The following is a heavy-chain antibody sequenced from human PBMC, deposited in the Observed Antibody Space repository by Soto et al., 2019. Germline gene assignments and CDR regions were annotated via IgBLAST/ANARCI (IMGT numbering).Heavy chain of an antibody. CDR3: AKPPRDTVTKGVVDV. CDR1: GLTFSSYA. Sequence: EVQLLESGGGLVQPGGSLRLSCAASGLTFSSYAMSWVRQAPGKGLEWVSAISGSGGSIYYADSVKGRFTISRDNSKNTLYLQMNSLRAEDTAVYYCAKPPRDTVTKGVVDVWGQGTTVTVSS. J-gene: IGHJ6*02. V-gene: IGHV3-23*01. CDR2: ISGSGGSI. D-gene: IGHD4-4*01.